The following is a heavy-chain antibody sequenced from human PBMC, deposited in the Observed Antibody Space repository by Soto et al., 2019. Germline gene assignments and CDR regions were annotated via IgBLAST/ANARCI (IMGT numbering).Heavy chain of an antibody. CDR3: GRDLYSVILTGYSRYYYCYGMDV. Sequence: AAVKVPSKASGYAFTSYDISWVLRAPRQGVVWMGWVSAYNGNTNYEQKLQGRVTITVDTSKNTAYMELRSLRSDDTAVYYWGRDLYSVILTGYSRYYYCYGMDVWGQGTMVTVSS. J-gene: IGHJ6*02. CDR2: VSAYNGNT. CDR1: GYAFTSYD. V-gene: IGHV1-18*01. D-gene: IGHD3-9*01.